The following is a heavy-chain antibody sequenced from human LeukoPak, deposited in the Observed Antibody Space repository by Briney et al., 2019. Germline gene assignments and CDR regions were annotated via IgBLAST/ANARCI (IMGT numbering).Heavy chain of an antibody. CDR2: IYHSGST. Sequence: SWVRQAPGKGLEWIGYIYHSGSTYYNPSLKSRVTISVDRSKNQFSLKLSSVTAADTAVYYCASGTLGYCSSTSCYRSYAFDIWGQGTMVTVSS. V-gene: IGHV4-30-2*01. D-gene: IGHD2-2*02. CDR3: ASGTLGYCSSTSCYRSYAFDI. J-gene: IGHJ3*02.